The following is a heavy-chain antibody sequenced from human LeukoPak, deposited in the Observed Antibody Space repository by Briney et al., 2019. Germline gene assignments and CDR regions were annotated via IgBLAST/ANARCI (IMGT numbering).Heavy chain of an antibody. D-gene: IGHD6-13*01. Sequence: SVKVSCKASGGTFSSYAISRVRQAPGQGLEWMGGIIPIFGTANYAQKFQGRVTITTDESTSTAYMELSSLRSEDTAVYCCARGHSSSWYPYYYMDVWGKGTTVTVSS. J-gene: IGHJ6*03. V-gene: IGHV1-69*05. CDR3: ARGHSSSWYPYYYMDV. CDR1: GGTFSSYA. CDR2: IIPIFGTA.